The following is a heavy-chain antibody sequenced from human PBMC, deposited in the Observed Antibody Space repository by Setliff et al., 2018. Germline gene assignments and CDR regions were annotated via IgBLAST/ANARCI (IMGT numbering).Heavy chain of an antibody. CDR3: ARGDYSNPCDY. CDR2: INPSSGKT. V-gene: IGHV1-8*02. CDR1: GYTFNNYD. J-gene: IGHJ4*02. D-gene: IGHD4-4*01. Sequence: ASVKVSCKASGYTFNNYDINWVRQAPGQGLEWMGWINPSSGKTGYALNFQGRVTMTKNTSIATAYMDLSGLMSEDTATYYCARGDYSNPCDYWGQGTLVTVSS.